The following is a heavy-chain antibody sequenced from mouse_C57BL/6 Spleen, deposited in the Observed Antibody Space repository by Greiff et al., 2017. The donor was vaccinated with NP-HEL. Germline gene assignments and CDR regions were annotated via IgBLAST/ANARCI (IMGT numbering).Heavy chain of an antibody. CDR3: ARGGDANYFDY. Sequence: DVKLVESEGGLVQPGSSMKLSCTASGFTFSDYYMAWVRQVPEKGLEWVANINYDGSSTYYLDSLKSRFIISRDNAKNILYLQMSSLKSEDTATYYCARGGDANYFDYWGQGTTLTVSS. J-gene: IGHJ2*01. V-gene: IGHV5-16*01. CDR1: GFTFSDYY. D-gene: IGHD2-13*01. CDR2: INYDGSST.